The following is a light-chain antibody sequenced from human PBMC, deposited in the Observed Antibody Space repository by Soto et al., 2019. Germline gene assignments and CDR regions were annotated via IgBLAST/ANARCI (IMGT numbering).Light chain of an antibody. J-gene: IGKJ2*01. Sequence: EIVLTQSPATLSLSPGERATLSCRASQSVSSYLAWYQQKPGRAPRLLIYDASSRATGIPARFSGSGSGTDFPLTISSLGPEDFGGYYCQQVSNGGGGEYTFGQGTKLEIK. CDR1: QSVSSY. CDR2: DAS. V-gene: IGKV3-11*01. CDR3: QQVSNGGGGEYT.